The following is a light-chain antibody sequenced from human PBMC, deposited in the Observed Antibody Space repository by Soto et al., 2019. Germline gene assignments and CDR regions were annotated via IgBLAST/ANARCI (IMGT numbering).Light chain of an antibody. Sequence: DIQMTQSPSTLSASVGDRVTITCRASQSISSWLAWYQQKPGKAPKLLIYDASSLESGVPSRFSGSGSGTEFPLTISGLQPDDVATYYCQQYNSYSPTFGQGTKVEIK. V-gene: IGKV1-5*01. CDR1: QSISSW. CDR2: DAS. CDR3: QQYNSYSPT. J-gene: IGKJ1*01.